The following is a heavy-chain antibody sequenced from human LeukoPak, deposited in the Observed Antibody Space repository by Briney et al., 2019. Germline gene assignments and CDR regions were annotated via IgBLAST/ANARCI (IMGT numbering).Heavy chain of an antibody. Sequence: ASMKVSCKASGYTFTSYGISWVRQAPGQGLEWMGWISAYNGNTNYAQKLQGRVTMTTDTSTSTAYMELRSLRSDDTAVYYCEYVDTAMVYFDYWGQGTLVTVSS. J-gene: IGHJ4*02. CDR1: GYTFTSYG. V-gene: IGHV1-18*01. CDR2: ISAYNGNT. CDR3: EYVDTAMVYFDY. D-gene: IGHD5-18*01.